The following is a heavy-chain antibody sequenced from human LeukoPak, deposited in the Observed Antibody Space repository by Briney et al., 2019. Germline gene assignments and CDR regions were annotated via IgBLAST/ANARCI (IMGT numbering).Heavy chain of an antibody. CDR3: ARLAVSSIWSVYFDY. Sequence: GESLKISCKVFGYNFTNYWIGWVRQMPGKGLEWMGIIYPDDSNTRYSPSFQGQVTISADKSISTGYLQWSSLKASDTAIYYCARLAVSSIWSVYFDYWGQGTLVTVSS. D-gene: IGHD6-13*01. CDR2: IYPDDSNT. V-gene: IGHV5-51*01. CDR1: GYNFTNYW. J-gene: IGHJ4*02.